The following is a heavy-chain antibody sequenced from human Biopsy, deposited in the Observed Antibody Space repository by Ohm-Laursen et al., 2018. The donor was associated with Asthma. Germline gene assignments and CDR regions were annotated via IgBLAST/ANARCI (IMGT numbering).Heavy chain of an antibody. CDR3: ARTYYDFLTGQVNDVFAI. V-gene: IGHV1-46*01. CDR1: GYSFTSDY. Sequence: ASVKVSCKASGYSFTSDYIHWVRQAPGQGLEWMGIFNPSGGSTSYAQKFQGRVTMTRDTSTSTVYMELSSLRSEDTAVYYCARTYYDFLTGQVNDVFAIWGQGTMVTVSS. J-gene: IGHJ3*02. D-gene: IGHD3-9*01. CDR2: FNPSGGST.